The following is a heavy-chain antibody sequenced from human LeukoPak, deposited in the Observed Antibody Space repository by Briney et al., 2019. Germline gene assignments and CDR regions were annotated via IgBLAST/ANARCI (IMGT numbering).Heavy chain of an antibody. D-gene: IGHD3-16*01. Sequence: GGSLRLSCEASGFTFSSYWMSWVRQAPGRGLEWVANINHDGSEKHYVDSVKGRFTISRDNAQKSLYLQMNSLRAEDTAVYYCARDRAVYDYVWGSYFVYGGRGVLVTVSS. J-gene: IGHJ4*02. V-gene: IGHV3-7*03. CDR3: ARDRAVYDYVWGSYFVY. CDR1: GFTFSSYW. CDR2: INHDGSEK.